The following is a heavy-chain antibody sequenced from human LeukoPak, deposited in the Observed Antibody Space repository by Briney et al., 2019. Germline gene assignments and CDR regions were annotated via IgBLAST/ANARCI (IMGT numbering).Heavy chain of an antibody. D-gene: IGHD5-12*01. CDR2: MNPNSGNT. CDR3: ARGPGGYDYYYYYGMDV. J-gene: IGHJ6*02. CDR1: GYTFSGYY. Sequence: ASVKVSCKASGYTFSGYYIFWVRRAPGQGLEWMGWMNPNSGNTGYAQKFQGRVTMTRNTSISTAYMEVSSLRSEDTAVYYCARGPGGYDYYYYYGMDVWGQGTTVTVSS. V-gene: IGHV1-8*02.